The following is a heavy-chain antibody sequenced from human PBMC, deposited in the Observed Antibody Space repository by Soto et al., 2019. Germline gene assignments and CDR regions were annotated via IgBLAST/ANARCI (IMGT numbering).Heavy chain of an antibody. CDR1: GGSISSGGYY. CDR3: ARDXAXXXXXXXXXXXXHXFDI. D-gene: IGHD5-18*01. CDR2: IYYSGST. V-gene: IGHV4-31*03. Sequence: QVQLQESGPGLVKPSQTLSLTCTVSGGSISSGGYYWSWIRQHPGKGLEWIGYIYYSGSTYYNPSLKSRVTISVDTSKNQVSLKLSSVTAADTAVYYCARDXAXXXXXXXXXXXXHXFDIWGQGTMVTVSS. J-gene: IGHJ3*02.